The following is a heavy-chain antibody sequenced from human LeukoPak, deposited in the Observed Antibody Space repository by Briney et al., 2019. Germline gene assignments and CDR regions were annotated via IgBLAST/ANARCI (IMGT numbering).Heavy chain of an antibody. CDR2: IYSGGST. D-gene: IGHD3-10*01. CDR1: GFTVSSNY. CDR3: ARDLRYGSVDY. J-gene: IGHJ4*02. V-gene: IGHV3-66*01. Sequence: GGSLRLSCAASGFTVSSNYMSWVRQAPGKGLEWVSVIYSGGSTYYADSVKGRFTISRDNSKNTLYLQMNSLRAEDTAVYYCARDLRYGSVDYWGQGTLVTVSS.